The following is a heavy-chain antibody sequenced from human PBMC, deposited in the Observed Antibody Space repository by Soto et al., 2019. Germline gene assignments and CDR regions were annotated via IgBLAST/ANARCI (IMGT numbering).Heavy chain of an antibody. V-gene: IGHV3-33*01. Sequence: PGGSLRLSCAASGFTFSSYGMHWVRQAPGKGLEWVAVIWYDGSNKYHADSVKGRFTISRDNSKNTLYLEMNSLTVEDTAVYYCARGYTGYCSGGTCYWFDPWGQGTLVTGSS. CDR2: IWYDGSNK. CDR1: GFTFSSYG. J-gene: IGHJ5*02. CDR3: ARGYTGYCSGGTCYWFDP. D-gene: IGHD2-15*01.